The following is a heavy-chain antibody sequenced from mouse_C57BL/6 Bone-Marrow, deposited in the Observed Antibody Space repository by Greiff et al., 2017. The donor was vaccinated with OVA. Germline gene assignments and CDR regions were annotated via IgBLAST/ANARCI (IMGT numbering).Heavy chain of an antibody. CDR3: ARPGRRYYAMDY. CDR2: IYPGDGDT. CDR1: GYAFSSSW. J-gene: IGHJ4*01. V-gene: IGHV1-82*01. D-gene: IGHD4-1*01. Sequence: VQLQQSGPELVKPGASVKISCKASGYAFSSSWMNWVKQRPGKGLEWIGRIYPGDGDTNYNGKVKGKATLTADKSSSTAYMQLSSLTSEDSAVYFCARPGRRYYAMDYWGQGTSVTVSS.